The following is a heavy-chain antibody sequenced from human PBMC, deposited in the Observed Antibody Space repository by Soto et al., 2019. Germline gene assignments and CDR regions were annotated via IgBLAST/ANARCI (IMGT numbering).Heavy chain of an antibody. D-gene: IGHD5-18*01. CDR3: ARGGDSYGWAYYYYGMDV. CDR1: GGSFSGYY. Sequence: PSETLSLTCAVYGGSFSGYYWSWIRQPPGKGLEWIGEINHSGSTNYNPSLKSRVTISVDTSKNQFSLKLSSVTAADTAVYYCARGGDSYGWAYYYYGMDVWGQGTSVTVSS. V-gene: IGHV4-34*01. CDR2: INHSGST. J-gene: IGHJ6*02.